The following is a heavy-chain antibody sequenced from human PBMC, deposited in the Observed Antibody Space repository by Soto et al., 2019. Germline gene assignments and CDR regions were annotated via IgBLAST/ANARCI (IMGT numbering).Heavy chain of an antibody. CDR2: IYYSGST. D-gene: IGHD6-19*01. Sequence: PSETLSLTCTVSGGSISSYYWSWVRQPPGKGLEWIGYIYYSGSTNYNPSLKSRVTLSVDTSKNQFSLMLTSVTAADTAVYYCARHKSSGWTLDYWGQGTLVTVS. J-gene: IGHJ4*02. CDR1: GGSISSYY. V-gene: IGHV4-59*08. CDR3: ARHKSSGWTLDY.